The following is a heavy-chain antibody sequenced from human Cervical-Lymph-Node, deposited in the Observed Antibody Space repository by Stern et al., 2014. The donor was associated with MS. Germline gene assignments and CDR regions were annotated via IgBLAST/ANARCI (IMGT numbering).Heavy chain of an antibody. CDR1: GGSISSGGYY. D-gene: IGHD2-21*01. V-gene: IGHV4-31*03. CDR3: ARGWGDDAFDI. Sequence: QLQLQESGPGLVKPSQTQSLTCSVSGGSISSGGYYWSWIRQHPGKGLEWIGYIYYSGSTYYNPSLKSRVTISVDTSKNQFSLKLSSVTAADTAVYYCARGWGDDAFDIWGQGTMVTVSS. J-gene: IGHJ3*02. CDR2: IYYSGST.